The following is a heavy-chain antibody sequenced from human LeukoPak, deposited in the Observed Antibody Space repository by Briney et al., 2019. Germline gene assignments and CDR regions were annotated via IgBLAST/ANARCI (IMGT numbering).Heavy chain of an antibody. J-gene: IGHJ3*02. Sequence: ASVKVSCKASGFTFTSSAMQWVRQARGQRLEWIGWIVVGSGNTNYAQKFQERVTITRDMSTSTAYMELSSLRSEDTAVYYCAKDAWGSYYYDSSGYSNDAFDIWGQGTMVTVSS. D-gene: IGHD3-22*01. CDR1: GFTFTSSA. V-gene: IGHV1-58*02. CDR2: IVVGSGNT. CDR3: AKDAWGSYYYDSSGYSNDAFDI.